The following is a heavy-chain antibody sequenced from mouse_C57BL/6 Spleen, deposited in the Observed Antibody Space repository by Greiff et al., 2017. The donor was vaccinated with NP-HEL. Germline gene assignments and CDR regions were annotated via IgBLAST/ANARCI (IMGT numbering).Heavy chain of an antibody. V-gene: IGHV1-42*01. CDR2: INPSTGGT. J-gene: IGHJ1*03. CDR3: ARKAYDYDDAWYFDV. D-gene: IGHD2-4*01. Sequence: EVKLQESGPELVKPGASVKISCKASGYSFTGYYMNWVKQSPEKSLEWIGEINPSTGGTTYNQKFKAKATLTVDKSSSTAYMQLKSLTSEDSAVYYCARKAYDYDDAWYFDVWGTGTTVTVSS. CDR1: GYSFTGYY.